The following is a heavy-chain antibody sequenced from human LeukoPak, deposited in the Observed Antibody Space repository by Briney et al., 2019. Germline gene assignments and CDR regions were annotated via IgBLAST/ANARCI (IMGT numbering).Heavy chain of an antibody. CDR1: GFTFSSYG. D-gene: IGHD3-22*01. CDR3: LSGSGYYYYYYGMDV. Sequence: GGSLRLSCEASGFTFSSYGMHWVRQAPGKGLEWVGRIKSKTDGGTTDYAAPVKGRFTISRDDSKNTLYLQMNSLKTEDTAVYYCLSGSGYYYYYYGMDVWGQGTTVTVSS. V-gene: IGHV3-15*01. CDR2: IKSKTDGGTT. J-gene: IGHJ6*02.